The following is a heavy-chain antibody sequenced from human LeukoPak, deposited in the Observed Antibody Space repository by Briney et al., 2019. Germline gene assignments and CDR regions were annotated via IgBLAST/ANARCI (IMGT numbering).Heavy chain of an antibody. CDR3: AGEYIAVGGTLYDY. V-gene: IGHV1-18*01. Sequence: ASVKVSCKASGYTFTSYGISWVRQAPGQGLEWMGWISAYNGNTNYAQKLQGRVTMTTDTSTSTAYMELRSLRSDDTAVYYCAGEYIAVGGTLYDYWGQGTLVTVSS. CDR1: GYTFTSYG. D-gene: IGHD6-19*01. J-gene: IGHJ4*02. CDR2: ISAYNGNT.